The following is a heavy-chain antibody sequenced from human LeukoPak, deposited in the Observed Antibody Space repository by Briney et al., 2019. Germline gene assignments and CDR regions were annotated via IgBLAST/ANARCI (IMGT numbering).Heavy chain of an antibody. J-gene: IGHJ2*01. D-gene: IGHD6-13*01. V-gene: IGHV4-61*01. CDR3: ARVYYSSSYDYWYFDL. CDR2: IYYSGST. Sequence: SETLSLTCTVSGGSISRTNYYWSWIRQPPGKGLEWIGYIYYSGSTNYNPSLKSRVTISVDTSKNQFSLKLSSVTAADTAVYYCARVYYSSSYDYWYFDLWGRGTLVTVSS. CDR1: GGSISRTNYY.